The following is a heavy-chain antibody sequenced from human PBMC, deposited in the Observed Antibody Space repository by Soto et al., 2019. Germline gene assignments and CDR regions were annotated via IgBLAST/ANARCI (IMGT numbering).Heavy chain of an antibody. Sequence: GGSLRLSCAASGFTFSSYAMSRVRQAPGKGLEWVSAISGSGGSTYYADSVKGRFTISRDNSKNTLYLQMNSLRAEDTAVYYCAKGGEQWLAPSWFDPWGQGTLVTVSS. CDR2: ISGSGGST. CDR1: GFTFSSYA. V-gene: IGHV3-23*01. J-gene: IGHJ5*02. D-gene: IGHD6-19*01. CDR3: AKGGEQWLAPSWFDP.